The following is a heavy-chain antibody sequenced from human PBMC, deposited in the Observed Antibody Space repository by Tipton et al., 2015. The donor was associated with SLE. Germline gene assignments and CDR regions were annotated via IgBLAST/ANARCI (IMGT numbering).Heavy chain of an antibody. CDR2: FDDSGST. D-gene: IGHD1-26*01. CDR3: ARSLSRKWTLDR. J-gene: IGHJ5*02. CDR1: GVSISDYS. V-gene: IGHV4-59*12. Sequence: TLSLTCSVSGVSISDYSWSWIRQPPGKPLDWIGYFDDSGSTIKYNPSLKSRVTISIDTSKNQFSLKLSSVTAADTAVYYCARSLSRKWTLDRWGQGTLVTVSS.